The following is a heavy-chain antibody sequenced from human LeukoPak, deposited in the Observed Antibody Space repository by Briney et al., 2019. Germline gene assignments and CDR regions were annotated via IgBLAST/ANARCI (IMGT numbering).Heavy chain of an antibody. CDR3: AKRALLGFGELYYFDY. D-gene: IGHD3-10*01. V-gene: IGHV3-23*01. Sequence: GESLRLSCAASGFTFSSYAMSWVRQAPGKGLEWVSAISGSGGSTYYADSVKGRFTISRDNSKNTLYLQMNSLRAEDTAVYYCAKRALLGFGELYYFDYWGQGTLVTVSS. CDR1: GFTFSSYA. CDR2: ISGSGGST. J-gene: IGHJ4*02.